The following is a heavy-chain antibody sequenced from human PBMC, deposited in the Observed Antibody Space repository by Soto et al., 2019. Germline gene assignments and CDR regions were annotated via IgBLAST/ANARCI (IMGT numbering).Heavy chain of an antibody. V-gene: IGHV4-30-4*01. CDR2: IYYSGST. CDR1: GGSISSGDYY. J-gene: IGHJ4*02. Sequence: NPSETLSLTCTVSGGSISSGDYYWSWIRQPPGKGLEWIGYIYYSGSTYYNPSLKSRVTISVDTSKNQFSLKLSSVTAADTAVYYCARGHAMIEKDDYWGQGTLVTVSS. D-gene: IGHD3-22*01. CDR3: ARGHAMIEKDDY.